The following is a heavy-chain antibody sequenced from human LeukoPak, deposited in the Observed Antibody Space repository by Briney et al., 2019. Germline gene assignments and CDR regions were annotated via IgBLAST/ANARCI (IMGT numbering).Heavy chain of an antibody. Sequence: GRSLRLSCAASGFTFDDYAMHWVRQAPGKGLEGVSGNSWNSGSIGYADSVKGRFTISRDNAKNSLYLQMNSLRAEDTALYYCAKAYYGSGSYSTIDYWGQGTLVTVSS. CDR2: NSWNSGSI. V-gene: IGHV3-9*01. J-gene: IGHJ4*02. CDR1: GFTFDDYA. D-gene: IGHD3-10*01. CDR3: AKAYYGSGSYSTIDY.